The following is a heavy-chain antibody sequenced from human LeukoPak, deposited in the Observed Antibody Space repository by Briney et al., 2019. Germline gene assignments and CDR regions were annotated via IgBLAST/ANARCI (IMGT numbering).Heavy chain of an antibody. Sequence: YMXWVRQAPGQGVEWXGWINPNSGGTNYAQKFQGRVTMTRDTSISTAYMEVSRLRSDDTAVYYCARGGGGAFINWFDPWGQGTLVTVSS. V-gene: IGHV1-2*02. CDR3: ARGGGGAFINWFDP. D-gene: IGHD3-10*01. J-gene: IGHJ5*02. CDR1: Y. CDR2: INPNSGGT.